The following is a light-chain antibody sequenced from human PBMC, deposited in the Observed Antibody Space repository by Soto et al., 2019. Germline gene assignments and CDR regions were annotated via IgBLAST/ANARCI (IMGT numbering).Light chain of an antibody. CDR2: GNS. V-gene: IGLV1-40*01. CDR3: QSYDSSLSGWV. Sequence: QSVLTQPPSVSGAPGQRVTISCTGSSSNIGAGYVHWYQQLPGTAPKLLIYGNSNRPSGVPDRFSGSKSGTSASLAITGLQAEDEAYYYCQSYDSSLSGWVFGGGTKLTVL. CDR1: SSNIGAGY. J-gene: IGLJ3*02.